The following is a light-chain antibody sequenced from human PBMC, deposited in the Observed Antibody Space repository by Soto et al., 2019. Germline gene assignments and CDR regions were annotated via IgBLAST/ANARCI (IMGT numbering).Light chain of an antibody. CDR3: QKCKVAPFT. CDR1: QDIGNF. V-gene: IGKV1-27*01. J-gene: IGKJ4*01. CDR2: AAS. Sequence: ILMTQSPSSLSAFVGDRVTITCRASQDIGNFLAWYQQKPGKVPKLLIYAASTLQSGVPSRFIGSGSGTDFTLTISSLQPEDVATYYCQKCKVAPFTCGGGTKVEIK.